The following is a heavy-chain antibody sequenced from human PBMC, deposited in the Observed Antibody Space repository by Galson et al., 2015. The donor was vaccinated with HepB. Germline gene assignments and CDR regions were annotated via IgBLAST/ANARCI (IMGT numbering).Heavy chain of an antibody. Sequence: SLGLSCAASGFTFSSYGMHWVRQAPGKGLEWVAVIWYDGSNKYYADSVKGRFTISRDNSKNTLYLQMNSLRAEDTAVYYCANPGGYSYGSLNGFDYWGQGTLVTVSS. CDR2: IWYDGSNK. CDR1: GFTFSSYG. D-gene: IGHD5-18*01. CDR3: ANPGGYSYGSLNGFDY. J-gene: IGHJ4*02. V-gene: IGHV3-33*06.